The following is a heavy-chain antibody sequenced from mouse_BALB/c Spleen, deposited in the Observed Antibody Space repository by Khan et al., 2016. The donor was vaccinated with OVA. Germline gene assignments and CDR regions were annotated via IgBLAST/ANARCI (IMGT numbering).Heavy chain of an antibody. Sequence: EVQVVESGGGLVKPGGSLKLSCTASGFTFSSYDMSWVRQTPEKRLEWVAYINSGGDTTYSPDTVKGRFTISRDNAKNTLDLQMSSLKSEDTAIYYCTRRPGYFDVWGAGTTVTVSS. CDR3: TRRPGYFDV. CDR2: INSGGDTT. J-gene: IGHJ1*01. V-gene: IGHV5-12-1*01. CDR1: GFTFSSYD.